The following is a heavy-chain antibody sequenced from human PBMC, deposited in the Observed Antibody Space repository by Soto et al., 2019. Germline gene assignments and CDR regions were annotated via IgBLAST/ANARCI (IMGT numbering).Heavy chain of an antibody. Sequence: GESLKISCKGSGYSFTSYWISWVRKMPGKGLEWMGRIDPSDSYTNYRPSFQGHGTISADKSISTAYLQWSSLKASDTAMYYCARPGYGDEYGMDVWGQGTTVTVSS. CDR2: IDPSDSYT. D-gene: IGHD4-17*01. CDR1: GYSFTSYW. V-gene: IGHV5-10-1*01. CDR3: ARPGYGDEYGMDV. J-gene: IGHJ6*02.